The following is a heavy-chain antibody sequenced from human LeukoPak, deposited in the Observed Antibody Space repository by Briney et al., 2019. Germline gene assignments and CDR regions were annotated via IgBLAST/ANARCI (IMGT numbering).Heavy chain of an antibody. J-gene: IGHJ4*02. CDR2: ISSSSSYI. CDR3: ARDLGIAAAGFDY. Sequence: GGSLRLSCAASGFTFSSYSMNWVRQAPGKGLEWVSSISSSSSYIYYADSVKGRFTISRDNAKNSLYLQMNSLRAEDTAVYYCARDLGIAAAGFDYWGQGTLVTVSS. CDR1: GFTFSSYS. V-gene: IGHV3-21*01. D-gene: IGHD6-13*01.